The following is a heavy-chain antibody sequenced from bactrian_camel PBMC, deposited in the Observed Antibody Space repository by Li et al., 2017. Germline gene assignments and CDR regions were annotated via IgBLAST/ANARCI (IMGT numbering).Heavy chain of an antibody. CDR3: AADLGWCGSRPLQREFRN. V-gene: IGHV3S60*01. Sequence: QLVESGGGSVQAGGSLRLSCVPSISTSNFGCMGWFRQAPGREREEVASIGRDDSTYYSDFAEGRFTISRDNAKNTLYLQMNALKPEDTAVYYCAADLGWCGSRPLQREFRNWGQGTQVTVS. J-gene: IGHJ4*01. D-gene: IGHD2*01. CDR1: ISTSNFGC. CDR2: IGRDDST.